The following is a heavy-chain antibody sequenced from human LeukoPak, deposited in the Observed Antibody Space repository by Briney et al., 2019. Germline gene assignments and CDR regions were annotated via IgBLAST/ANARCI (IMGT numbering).Heavy chain of an antibody. CDR3: ARGTAVAGSSRGFYDY. CDR2: INHSGST. J-gene: IGHJ4*02. D-gene: IGHD6-19*01. CDR1: GGSFSGYY. Sequence: PSETLSLTCAVYGGSFSGYYWSWIRQPPGKGLEWIGEINHSGSTNYNPSLKSRVTISVDTSKNQFSLKLSSVTAADTAVYYCARGTAVAGSSRGFYDYWGQGTLVTVSS. V-gene: IGHV4-34*01.